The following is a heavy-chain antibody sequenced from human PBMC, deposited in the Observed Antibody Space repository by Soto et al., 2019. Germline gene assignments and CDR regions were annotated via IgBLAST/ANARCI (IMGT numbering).Heavy chain of an antibody. CDR2: IYYSGST. CDR3: AGTIAAAGTGVDY. D-gene: IGHD6-13*01. Sequence: QVQLQESGPGLVKPSQTLSLTCTVSGGSISSGGYYWSWIRQHPGKGLEWIGYIYYSGSTYYNPSLKSRVTISVDTSKNQFSRKLSSVTAADTAVYYCAGTIAAAGTGVDYWGQGTLVTVSS. V-gene: IGHV4-31*03. CDR1: GGSISSGGYY. J-gene: IGHJ4*02.